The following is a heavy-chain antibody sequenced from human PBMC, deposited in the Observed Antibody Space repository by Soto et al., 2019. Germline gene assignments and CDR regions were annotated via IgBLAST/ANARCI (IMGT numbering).Heavy chain of an antibody. J-gene: IGHJ4*02. V-gene: IGHV4-39*01. CDR2: ISYSDGS. CDR3: ASHRTFWPFDY. D-gene: IGHD2-8*01. CDR1: GGSLSRRGPMSGRSFF. Sequence: PSETLSLTCPVSGGSLSRRGPMSGRSFFWGWIRQPPGKGLEWIASISYSDGSFYNSSLKSRLTISVDTSKNQFSLSLRSVTAADTAVYYCASHRTFWPFDYWGQGTVVTVSS.